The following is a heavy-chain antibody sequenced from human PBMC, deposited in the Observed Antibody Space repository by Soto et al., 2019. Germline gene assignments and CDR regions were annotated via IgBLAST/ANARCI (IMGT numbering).Heavy chain of an antibody. V-gene: IGHV4-34*01. J-gene: IGHJ4*02. CDR2: INHSGST. Sequence: SETLSLTCAVYGGSFSGYYWSWIRQPPGKGLEWIGEINHSGSTNYNPSLKSRVTISVDTSKNQFSLKLSSVTAADTAVYYCARGRGSSGYYYDYWGQGTLVTVSS. CDR1: GGSFSGYY. CDR3: ARGRGSSGYYYDY. D-gene: IGHD3-22*01.